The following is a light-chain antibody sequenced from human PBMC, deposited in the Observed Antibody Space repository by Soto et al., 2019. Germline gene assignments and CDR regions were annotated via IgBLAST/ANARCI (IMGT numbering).Light chain of an antibody. CDR1: QDISHY. Sequence: DIQMTQSPSSLSASVGDTVTITCQASQDISHYLNWYQQKPGKALKLLIYDASNLHPGVPSRFRGSGSGTEFSFNITSLQPEDVATYYCQQSYNSPPITFGQGTRLEIK. CDR2: DAS. CDR3: QQSYNSPPIT. J-gene: IGKJ5*01. V-gene: IGKV1-33*01.